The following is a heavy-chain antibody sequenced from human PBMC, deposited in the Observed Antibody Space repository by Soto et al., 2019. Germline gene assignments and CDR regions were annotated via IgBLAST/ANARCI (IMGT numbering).Heavy chain of an antibody. CDR1: GYTFTNYG. V-gene: IGHV1-3*01. Sequence: ASVKVSCKASGYTFTNYGIHWVRQAPGQGLEWMGWINAGSGNTKYSQKFQGRVTITRDTSASTGYMELSSLTSEDTAVYYCANDIIVIPGAKRLDSWGQGTQVTVSS. J-gene: IGHJ4*02. D-gene: IGHD2-2*01. CDR3: ANDIIVIPGAKRLDS. CDR2: INAGSGNT.